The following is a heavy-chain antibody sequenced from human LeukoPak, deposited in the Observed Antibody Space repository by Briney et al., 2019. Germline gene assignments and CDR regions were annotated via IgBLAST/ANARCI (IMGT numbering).Heavy chain of an antibody. CDR2: IRYDGSNK. CDR1: GFTFSSYG. J-gene: IGHJ3*02. Sequence: GGSLRLSSAASGFTFSSYGMHWVRQAPGKGLEWVAFIRYDGSNKYYADSVKGQFTISRDNSKNTLYLQMNSLRAEDTAVYYCARAAHYYGSGSYAFDIWGQGTMVTVSS. D-gene: IGHD3-10*01. V-gene: IGHV3-30*02. CDR3: ARAAHYYGSGSYAFDI.